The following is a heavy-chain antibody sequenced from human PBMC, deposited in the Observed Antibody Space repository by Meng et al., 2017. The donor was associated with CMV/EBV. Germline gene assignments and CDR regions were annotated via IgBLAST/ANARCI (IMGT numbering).Heavy chain of an antibody. CDR1: GGSFSGYY. V-gene: IGHV4-34*01. D-gene: IGHD1-26*01. CDR3: ARYSGNPGGFDY. Sequence: TCAVYGGSFSGYYWSWIRQPPGKGLEWIGEINHSGSTNYNPSLKSRVTISVDTSKNQFSLKLSSVTAADTAVYYCARYSGNPGGFDYWGQGTLVTVSS. J-gene: IGHJ4*02. CDR2: INHSGST.